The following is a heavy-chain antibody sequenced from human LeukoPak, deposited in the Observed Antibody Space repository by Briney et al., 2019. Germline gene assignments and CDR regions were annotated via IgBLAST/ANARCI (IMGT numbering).Heavy chain of an antibody. CDR1: GGSFSGYY. Sequence: SETLSLTCAVYGGSFSGYYWSWIRQPPGKGLEWIGEINHSGSTNYNPSLKSRVTISVDTSKNQFSLKLSSVTAADTAVYCCARGNGDYPCYYYYGMDVWGQGTTVTVSS. CDR2: INHSGST. D-gene: IGHD4-17*01. V-gene: IGHV4-34*01. CDR3: ARGNGDYPCYYYYGMDV. J-gene: IGHJ6*02.